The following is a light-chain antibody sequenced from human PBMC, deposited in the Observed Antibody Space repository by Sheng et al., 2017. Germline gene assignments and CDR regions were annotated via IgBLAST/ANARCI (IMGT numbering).Light chain of an antibody. V-gene: IGKV4-1*01. CDR2: WAS. Sequence: DIVMTQSPDSLTVSLGERATINCKSSQTLLFSSNNKNYLAWYQQKSGQPPKLLIYWASTRESGVPDRFSGSGSGTDFTLTISSLQAEDVAVYYCQQYYSTPPRTFGQGTKLEIK. J-gene: IGKJ2*01. CDR3: QQYYSTPPRT. CDR1: QTLLFSSNNKNY.